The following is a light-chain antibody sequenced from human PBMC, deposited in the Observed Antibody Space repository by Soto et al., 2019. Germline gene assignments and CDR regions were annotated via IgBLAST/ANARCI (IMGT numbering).Light chain of an antibody. CDR2: GAS. J-gene: IGKJ1*01. CDR1: QSVDNK. CDR3: QHYGSSPTT. V-gene: IGKV3-20*01. Sequence: IVMTQSAGTLSVSPGERAXXXXXASQSVDNKLAWYQQKPGQAPRLLIYGASSRATGIPDRFSGSGSGTDFTLTISRLEPEDFAVYYCQHYGSSPTTFGQGTKVDIK.